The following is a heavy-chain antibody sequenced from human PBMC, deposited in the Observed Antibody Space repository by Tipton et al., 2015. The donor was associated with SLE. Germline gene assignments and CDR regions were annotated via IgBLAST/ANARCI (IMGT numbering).Heavy chain of an antibody. D-gene: IGHD3-3*01. J-gene: IGHJ3*02. Sequence: QLVQSGGGLVQPGGSLRLSCAASGFTFSSYEMKWVRQAPGKGLEWVSYISSSGSTIYYADSVKGRFTISRDNAKNSLYLQMNSLRAEDTAVYYCARRFEYYDFWSGYSPHDAFDIWGQGTMVTVSS. CDR1: GFTFSSYE. V-gene: IGHV3-48*03. CDR3: ARRFEYYDFWSGYSPHDAFDI. CDR2: ISSSGSTI.